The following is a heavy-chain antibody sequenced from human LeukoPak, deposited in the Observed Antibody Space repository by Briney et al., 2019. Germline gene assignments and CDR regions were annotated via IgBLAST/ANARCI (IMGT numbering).Heavy chain of an antibody. V-gene: IGHV5-51*01. CDR3: ARQGGYCSSTSCYMGPPDY. D-gene: IGHD2-2*02. J-gene: IGHJ4*02. CDR1: GYSFTTYW. Sequence: GESLQISCKGSGYSFTTYWIGWVRQMPGKGLEWMGIIYPGDSDTKYSPSFQGQVTISADKSISTAYLQWSSLKASDTAMYYCARQGGYCSSTSCYMGPPDYWGQGTLVTVSS. CDR2: IYPGDSDT.